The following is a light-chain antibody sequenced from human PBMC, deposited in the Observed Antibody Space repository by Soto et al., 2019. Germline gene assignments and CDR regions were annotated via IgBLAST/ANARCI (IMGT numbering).Light chain of an antibody. CDR2: GNN. CDR1: SSNIGTNY. Sequence: QSVLTQPPSASGTPGQTVTISSSGSSSNIGTNYVSWYQQLPGTAPKLLIYGNNQRPSGVPDRFSGPRSGTSASLAISGLRSEDEADYYCAACDDSLSGVVFGGGTKLTVL. V-gene: IGLV1-47*01. J-gene: IGLJ3*02. CDR3: AACDDSLSGVV.